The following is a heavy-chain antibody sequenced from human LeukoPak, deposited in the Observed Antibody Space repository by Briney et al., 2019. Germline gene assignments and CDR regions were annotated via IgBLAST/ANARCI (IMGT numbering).Heavy chain of an antibody. Sequence: KPSETLSLTCTVSGGSISSCYWSWIRQPPGKGLEWIGYIYYSGSTNYNPSLKSRVTISVDTSKNQFSLKLSSVTAADTAVYYCAREKGYCSGGSCYSRDDAFDIWGQGTMVTVSS. CDR2: IYYSGST. CDR1: GGSISSCY. D-gene: IGHD2-15*01. J-gene: IGHJ3*02. V-gene: IGHV4-59*01. CDR3: AREKGYCSGGSCYSRDDAFDI.